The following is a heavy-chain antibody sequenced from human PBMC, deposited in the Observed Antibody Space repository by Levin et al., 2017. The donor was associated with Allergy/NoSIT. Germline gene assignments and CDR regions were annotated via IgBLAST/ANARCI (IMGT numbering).Heavy chain of an antibody. Sequence: GGSLRLSCAASGFTFDDYAMHWVRQAPGKGLEWVSGISWNSGSIGYADSVKGRFTIARDNAKNSLYLQMNSLRAEDTALYYCARGIVGAMDYWGQGTLVTVSS. J-gene: IGHJ4*02. CDR1: GFTFDDYA. CDR3: ARGIVGAMDY. D-gene: IGHD1-26*01. V-gene: IGHV3-9*01. CDR2: ISWNSGSI.